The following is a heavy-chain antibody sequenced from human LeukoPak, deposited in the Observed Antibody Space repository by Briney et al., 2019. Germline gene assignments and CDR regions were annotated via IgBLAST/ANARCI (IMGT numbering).Heavy chain of an antibody. CDR1: GFPFSNYA. V-gene: IGHV3-30*18. CDR3: AKDYDSSPLGDY. Sequence: PGGSLRLSCAASGFPFSNYAMHWVRQAPGKGLEWVALISYDGSNKYYADSVKGRFTISRDNSKNTLYLQMNSLRAEDTAVYYCAKDYDSSPLGDYWGQGTLVTVSS. D-gene: IGHD3-22*01. J-gene: IGHJ4*02. CDR2: ISYDGSNK.